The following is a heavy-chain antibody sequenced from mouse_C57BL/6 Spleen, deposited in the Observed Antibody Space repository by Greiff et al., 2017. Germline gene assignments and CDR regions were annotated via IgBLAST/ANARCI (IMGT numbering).Heavy chain of an antibody. CDR1: GYTFTSYW. J-gene: IGHJ2*01. CDR2: IDPSDSYP. CDR3: ARRSTSAFDY. D-gene: IGHD5-1*01. Sequence: VQLQQPGAELVMPGASVKLSCKASGYTFTSYWMHWVKQRPGQGLEWIGEIDPSDSYPSYNQKFKGKSTLTVDQSSSTAYMQLSSLTSEVSACYNCARRSTSAFDYWGQGTTLTVSS. V-gene: IGHV1-69*01.